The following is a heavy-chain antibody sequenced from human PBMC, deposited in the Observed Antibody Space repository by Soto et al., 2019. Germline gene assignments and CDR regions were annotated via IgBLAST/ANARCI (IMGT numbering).Heavy chain of an antibody. Sequence: SETLSLTCTVSGGSISSYYWSWIRQPPGKGLEWIGYIYYSGSTNYNPSLKSRVTISVDTSKNQFSLKLSSVTAADTAVYYCARHRVVRGPDFDYWGQGTLVTVSS. CDR1: GGSISSYY. CDR2: IYYSGST. V-gene: IGHV4-59*08. J-gene: IGHJ4*02. CDR3: ARHRVVRGPDFDY. D-gene: IGHD3-10*01.